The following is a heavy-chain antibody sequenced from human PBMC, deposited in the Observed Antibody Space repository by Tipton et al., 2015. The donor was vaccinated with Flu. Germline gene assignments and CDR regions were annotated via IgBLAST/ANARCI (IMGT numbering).Heavy chain of an antibody. Sequence: TLSLTCTVSDGSISGSYWTWIRQPPGKGLEWIACISYSGTTTYNPSLKSRLTISVDTSQNQLSLKLSSVTAADTAIYYCATGAGRGTFYYFDYWGRGTLVTVSS. CDR2: ISYSGTT. D-gene: IGHD7-27*01. CDR1: DGSISGSY. V-gene: IGHV4-59*01. J-gene: IGHJ4*02. CDR3: ATGAGRGTFYYFDY.